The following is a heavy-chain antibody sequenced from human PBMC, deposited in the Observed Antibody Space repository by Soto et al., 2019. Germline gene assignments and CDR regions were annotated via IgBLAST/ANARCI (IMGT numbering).Heavy chain of an antibody. CDR1: GGTFSSYA. D-gene: IGHD6-19*01. CDR3: ARGNSSGFFRYNWFDP. J-gene: IGHJ5*02. CDR2: IIPIFGTA. V-gene: IGHV1-69*13. Sequence: SVKVSCKASGGTFSSYAISWVRQAPGQGLEWMGGIIPIFGTANYAQKFQGRVTITADESTSTAYMELSSLRSEDTAVYYCARGNSSGFFRYNWFDPWGQGTLVTVSS.